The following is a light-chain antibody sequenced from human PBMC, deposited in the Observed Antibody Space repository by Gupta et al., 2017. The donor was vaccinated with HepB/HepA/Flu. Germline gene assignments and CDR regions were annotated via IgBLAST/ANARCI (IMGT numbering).Light chain of an antibody. V-gene: IGLV1-47*01. CDR1: SSGIENNY. J-gene: IGLJ2*01. CDR3: AIWDDSLTGL. CDR2: KNN. Sequence: QSVLTQPPSASGTPGQRGTISCSASSSGIENNYFYWNQQPPGTAPKLLIYKNNYRPAGVSDRFSGSKSGTSASLAISGRRAEDEADYYCAIWDDSLTGLFGGGTKLTVL.